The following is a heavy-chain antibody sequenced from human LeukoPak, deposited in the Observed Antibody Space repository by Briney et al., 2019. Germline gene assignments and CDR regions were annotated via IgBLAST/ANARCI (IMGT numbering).Heavy chain of an antibody. D-gene: IGHD1-26*01. V-gene: IGHV3-7*04. J-gene: IGHJ5*01. CDR2: IKEDGSEK. CDR1: GFTFRISW. Sequence: GGSLRLSCAASGFTFRISWMSWVRQAPGKGLEWVASIKEDGSEKNYVDSVKGRFTISRDNDNNSLYLHMNSLRVDDTAFYYCAWGGRPDSWGQGTLVTVSS. CDR3: AWGGRPDS.